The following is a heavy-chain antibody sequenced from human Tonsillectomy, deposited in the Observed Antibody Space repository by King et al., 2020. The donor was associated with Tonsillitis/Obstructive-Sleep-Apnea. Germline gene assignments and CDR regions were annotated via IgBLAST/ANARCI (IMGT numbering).Heavy chain of an antibody. CDR2: IYYTGTT. CDR1: GGSINSSSYY. Sequence: LQLQESGPGLVKPSETLSLTCTVSGGSINSSSYYWGWVRQPPGKGLEGIGWIYYTGTTSYNPSLKSRVTIYVDTSKKQFSLTLRSVTSAATAVYYCARHLYFYDTSGYSQFDPWGQGTLVTVSS. CDR3: ARHLYFYDTSGYSQFDP. D-gene: IGHD3-22*01. J-gene: IGHJ5*02. V-gene: IGHV4-39*01.